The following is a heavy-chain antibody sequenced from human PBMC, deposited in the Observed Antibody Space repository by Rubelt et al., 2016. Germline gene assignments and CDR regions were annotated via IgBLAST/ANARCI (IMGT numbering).Heavy chain of an antibody. CDR1: GGSFSGYY. CDR2: INHSGST. D-gene: IGHD6-13*01. V-gene: IGHV4-34*01. CDR3: AGGRRGSSSWLGRDYYGMDV. J-gene: IGHJ6*02. Sequence: QVQPQQWGAGLLKPSETLSLTCAVYGGSFSGYYWSWIRQPPGKGLEWIGEINHSGSTNYNPSLKSRVTISVDPSRNQFSPKLSSVTAAGTAVYYCAGGRRGSSSWLGRDYYGMDVWGQGTTVTVSS.